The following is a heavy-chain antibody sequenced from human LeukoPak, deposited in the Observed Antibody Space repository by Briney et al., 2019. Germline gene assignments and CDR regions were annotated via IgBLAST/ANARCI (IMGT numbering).Heavy chain of an antibody. D-gene: IGHD4-23*01. J-gene: IGHJ4*02. V-gene: IGHV1-18*01. CDR3: ARRLWYGGDSHSDY. CDR2: ISTYNGNT. CDR1: GYTFTSYG. Sequence: ASVKVSCKASGYTFTSYGISWVRQAPGQGLEWMGWISTYNGNTNYAQKLQGRVTMTTDTSTSTAYMELRSLRSDDTAVYYCARRLWYGGDSHSDYWGQGTLVTVSS.